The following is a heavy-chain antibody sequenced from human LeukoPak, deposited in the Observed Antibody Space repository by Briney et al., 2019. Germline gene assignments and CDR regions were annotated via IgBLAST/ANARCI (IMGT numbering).Heavy chain of an antibody. CDR1: GFTFSSYE. Sequence: GGSLRLSCAASGFTFSSYEMNWVRQAPGKGLEWVSYISSGGRTIYYADSVKGRFTMSRDNAKNSLYLQMNSLRAEDTAVYYCARPVVAATTPDTFDIWGQGTMVTVSS. V-gene: IGHV3-48*03. CDR3: ARPVVAATTPDTFDI. J-gene: IGHJ3*02. D-gene: IGHD2-15*01. CDR2: ISSGGRTI.